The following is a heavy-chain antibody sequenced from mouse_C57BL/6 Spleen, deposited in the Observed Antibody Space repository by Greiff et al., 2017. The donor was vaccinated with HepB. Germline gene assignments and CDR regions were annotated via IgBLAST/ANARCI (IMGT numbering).Heavy chain of an antibody. CDR1: GYTFTSYW. V-gene: IGHV1-5*01. Sequence: VQLQQSGTVLARPGASVKMSCKTSGYTFTSYWMHWVKQRPGQGLEWIGAIYPGNSDTSYNQKFKGKAKLTAVTSASTAYMELSSLTNEGSAVYYCTRTSVKGYYFDYWGQGTTLTVSS. CDR2: IYPGNSDT. J-gene: IGHJ2*01. D-gene: IGHD2-13*01. CDR3: TRTSVKGYYFDY.